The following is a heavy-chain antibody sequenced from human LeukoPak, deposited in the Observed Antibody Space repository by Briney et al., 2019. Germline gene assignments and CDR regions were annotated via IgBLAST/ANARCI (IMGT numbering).Heavy chain of an antibody. CDR1: GYSFTSYW. J-gene: IGHJ4*02. CDR2: IYPGDSDT. D-gene: IGHD3-3*01. Sequence: GESLKISCKGSGYSFTSYWIGWVRQMPGKGLEWMGIIYPGDSDTRYSPSFQGQVTISADKSISTAYLQWSSLKASDTAMYYCARHVKPYLDDFWSGYYYFDYWGQGTLVTVSS. V-gene: IGHV5-51*01. CDR3: ARHVKPYLDDFWSGYYYFDY.